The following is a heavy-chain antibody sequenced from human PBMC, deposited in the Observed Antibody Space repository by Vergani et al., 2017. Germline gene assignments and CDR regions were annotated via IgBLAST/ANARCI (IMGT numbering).Heavy chain of an antibody. CDR3: AGAYGYPTLDY. V-gene: IGHV4-59*11. CDR2: IYYSGST. Sequence: QVQLQESGPGLVKPSETLSLTCTVSGGSISSHYWSWIRQPPGKGLEWIGSIYYSGSTNYNPSLKSRVTISVDTSKNQFSRKLSYVTAADTAVYYCAGAYGYPTLDYWGQGTLVTVSS. D-gene: IGHD5-18*01. CDR1: GGSISSHY. J-gene: IGHJ4*02.